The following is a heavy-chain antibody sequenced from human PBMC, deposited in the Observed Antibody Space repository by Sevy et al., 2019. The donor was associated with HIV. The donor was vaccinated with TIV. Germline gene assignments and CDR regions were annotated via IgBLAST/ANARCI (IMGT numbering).Heavy chain of an antibody. Sequence: GGSLRLSCAASEFTFSGYWMSWVRQAPGKGLEWVANIKQDGSEKYYVDSVKGRFTISRDNAKNSLYLQINSLRAEDTAVYYCARDRAGYTSGWSVDYWGQGTLVTVSS. CDR1: EFTFSGYW. CDR3: ARDRAGYTSGWSVDY. CDR2: IKQDGSEK. D-gene: IGHD6-19*01. V-gene: IGHV3-7*01. J-gene: IGHJ4*02.